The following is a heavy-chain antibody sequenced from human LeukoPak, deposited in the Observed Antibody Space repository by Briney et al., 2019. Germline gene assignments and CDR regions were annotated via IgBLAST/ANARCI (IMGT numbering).Heavy chain of an antibody. CDR2: MNPKSGNT. D-gene: IGHD6-19*01. CDR3: ARRAVDNSYYYYMDV. CDR1: GCTFTSYD. V-gene: IGHV1-8*03. Sequence: GASVKVSCKASGCTFTSYDINWVRQVTGQGLEWMGWMNPKSGNTGYAQKFQGRVTITRNTSISTAYMEVSSLRYEDTAVYYCARRAVDNSYYYYMDVWGKGTTVTISS. J-gene: IGHJ6*03.